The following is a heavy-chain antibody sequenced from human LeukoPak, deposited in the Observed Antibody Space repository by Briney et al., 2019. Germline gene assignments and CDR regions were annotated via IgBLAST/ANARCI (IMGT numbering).Heavy chain of an antibody. J-gene: IGHJ4*02. Sequence: ASVKVSCKASGYTFTAYYVHWVRQAPGQGLEWMGWINPNSGGTNYAHKFQGRVTMTRDTSISTAYMELSRLRSDDTAVYYCARVPGFHWRFDYWGQGTLVTASS. CDR2: INPNSGGT. CDR3: ARVPGFHWRFDY. D-gene: IGHD1-1*01. CDR1: GYTFTAYY. V-gene: IGHV1-2*07.